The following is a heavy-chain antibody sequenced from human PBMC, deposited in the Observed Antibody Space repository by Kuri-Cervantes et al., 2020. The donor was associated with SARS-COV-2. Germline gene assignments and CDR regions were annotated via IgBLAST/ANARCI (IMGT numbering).Heavy chain of an antibody. V-gene: IGHV4-30-4*01. CDR2: IYYSGST. J-gene: IGHJ6*02. CDR1: GGSISSGDYY. CDR3: ARDPSVTFGMDV. D-gene: IGHD2-21*02. Sequence: SETLSLTCTVSGGSISSGDYYWSWIRQPPGKGLEWIGYIYYSGSTYYNPSLKSRVTISVDTSKNQFSLKLSSVTAADTAVYYCARDPSVTFGMDVWGHGTTVTVSS.